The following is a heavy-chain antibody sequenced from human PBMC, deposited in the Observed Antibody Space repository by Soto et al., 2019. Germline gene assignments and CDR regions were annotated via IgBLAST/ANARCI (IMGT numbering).Heavy chain of an antibody. CDR3: ARGYCTNGVCYQSGIDV. CDR1: GYTFTGYY. V-gene: IGHV1-2*04. CDR2: INPNSGGT. J-gene: IGHJ6*02. Sequence: ASVKVSCKASGYTFTGYYMHWVRQAPGQGLEWMGWINPNSGGTNYAQKFQGWVTMTRDTSISTAYMELSRLRSDDTAVYYCARGYCTNGVCYQSGIDVWGQGTTVTVSS. D-gene: IGHD2-8*01.